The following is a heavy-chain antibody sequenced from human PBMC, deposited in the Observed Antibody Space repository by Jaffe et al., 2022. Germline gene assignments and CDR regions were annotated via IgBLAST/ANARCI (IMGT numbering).Heavy chain of an antibody. CDR2: IKQDGNEK. CDR1: GFTFSSYW. J-gene: IGHJ4*02. Sequence: EVQLVESGGGLVQPGGSLRLSCAASGFTFSSYWMSWVRQAPGKGLEWVANIKQDGNEKYHVDSVKGRFTISRDNAKNSLYLQMNSLRAEDTAVYYCARSPVTTGVDYFDYWGQGTLLTVSS. D-gene: IGHD4-17*01. CDR3: ARSPVTTGVDYFDY. V-gene: IGHV3-7*01.